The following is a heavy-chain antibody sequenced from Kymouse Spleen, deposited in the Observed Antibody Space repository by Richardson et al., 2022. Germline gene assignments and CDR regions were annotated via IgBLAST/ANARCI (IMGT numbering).Heavy chain of an antibody. J-gene: IGHJ5*02. CDR3: AKEGGEQWLGDWFDP. V-gene: IGHV3-30*18. CDR2: ISYDGSNK. Sequence: QVQLVESGGGVVQPGRSLRLSCAASGFTFSSYGMHWVRQAPGKGLEWVAVISYDGSNKYYADSVKGRFTISRDNSKNTLYLQMNSLRAEDTAVYYCAKEGGEQWLGDWFDPWGQGTLVTVSS. CDR1: GFTFSSYG. D-gene: IGHD6-19*01.